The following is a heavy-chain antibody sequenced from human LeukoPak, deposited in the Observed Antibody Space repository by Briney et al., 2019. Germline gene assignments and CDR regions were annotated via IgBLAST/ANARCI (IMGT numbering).Heavy chain of an antibody. V-gene: IGHV1-46*01. CDR1: GYTFTSYY. D-gene: IGHD1-26*01. Sequence: GASVKVSCKASGYTFTSYYMHWVRQAPRQGLEWMGIINPSGGSTSYAQKFQGRVTMTRDMSTSTVYMELSSLRSEDTAVYYCASFRVGANTKPAWGQGTLVTVSS. CDR2: INPSGGST. CDR3: ASFRVGANTKPA. J-gene: IGHJ5*02.